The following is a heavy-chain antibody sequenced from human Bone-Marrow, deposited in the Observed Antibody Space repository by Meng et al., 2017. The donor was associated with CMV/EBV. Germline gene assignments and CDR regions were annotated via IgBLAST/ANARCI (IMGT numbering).Heavy chain of an antibody. J-gene: IGHJ5*02. CDR1: GGSVSSGSYY. V-gene: IGHV4-61*01. Sequence: SETLSLTCTVSGGSVSSGSYYWSWIRQPPGKGLEWIGYIYYSGSTNYNPSLKSRVTISVDTSKNQFSLKLSSVTAADTAVYYCARARIVVVPAAISWFDPWGQGTLVTVSS. CDR2: IYYSGST. CDR3: ARARIVVVPAAISWFDP. D-gene: IGHD2-2*02.